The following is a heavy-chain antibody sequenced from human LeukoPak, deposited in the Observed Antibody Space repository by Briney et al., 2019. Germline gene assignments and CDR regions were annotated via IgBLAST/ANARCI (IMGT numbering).Heavy chain of an antibody. CDR1: GGSISSALYH. J-gene: IGHJ3*02. Sequence: SETLSLTCTVSGGSISSALYHWGWIRQPPGKNLEWLGSVYYTGSTHNNPSLKSRVTISVDTSKNQFSLKLSSVTAADTAVYYCASPISQLTDAFDIWGQGTMVTVSS. CDR3: ASPISQLTDAFDI. CDR2: VYYTGST. D-gene: IGHD3-3*01. V-gene: IGHV4-39*01.